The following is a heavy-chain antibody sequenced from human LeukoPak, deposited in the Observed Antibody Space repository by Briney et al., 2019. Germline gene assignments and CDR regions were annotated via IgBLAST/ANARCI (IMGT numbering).Heavy chain of an antibody. D-gene: IGHD6-13*01. Sequence: GGSLRLSCAASGFTVSSNYMTWVRQSPGKGLEWVSVVYTGGSTYSADSVKGRFTISRDNSKNTLYLQMNSLRAEDTAVYYCARGLAAAGLYFDYWGQGTLVTVSS. CDR2: VYTGGST. V-gene: IGHV3-53*01. J-gene: IGHJ4*02. CDR3: ARGLAAAGLYFDY. CDR1: GFTVSSNY.